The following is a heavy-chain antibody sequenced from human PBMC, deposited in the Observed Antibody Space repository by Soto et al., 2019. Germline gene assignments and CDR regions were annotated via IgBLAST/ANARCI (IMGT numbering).Heavy chain of an antibody. CDR1: GYTFTGYY. CDR3: SRDKVGYYDSSGFYRVSVPPDYYYGMDV. Sequence: ASVKVSCKASGYTFTGYYMHWVRQAPGQGLEWMGGINPNIGTTNYAQKFQGRVTMTTDKSTSTAYMELSSLRSEDTAVYYCSRDKVGYYDSSGFYRVSVPPDYYYGMDVWGQGTTVTVSS. J-gene: IGHJ6*02. CDR2: INPNIGTT. V-gene: IGHV1-2*02. D-gene: IGHD3-22*01.